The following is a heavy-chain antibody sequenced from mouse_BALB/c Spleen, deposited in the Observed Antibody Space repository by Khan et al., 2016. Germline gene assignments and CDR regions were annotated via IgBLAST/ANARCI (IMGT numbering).Heavy chain of an antibody. D-gene: IGHD1-1*01. J-gene: IGHJ4*01. CDR2: ISYSGST. V-gene: IGHV3-2*02. CDR3: ARSDYGSKVAMYY. CDR1: GYSITSDYA. Sequence: EVQLQESGPGLVKPSQSLSLTCTVTGYSITSDYAWNWIRQFPGNKLEWMGYISYSGSTSYNPSLKSRISITRDTSNNQFFLQLNSVTSEDTATYYCARSDYGSKVAMYYSAQGTSVTVSS.